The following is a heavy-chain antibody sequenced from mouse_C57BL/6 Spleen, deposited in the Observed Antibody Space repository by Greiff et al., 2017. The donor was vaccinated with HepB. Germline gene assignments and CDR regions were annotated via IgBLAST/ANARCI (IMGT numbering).Heavy chain of an antibody. CDR3: ARVNYDYDEGYAMDY. J-gene: IGHJ4*01. CDR1: GFTFSSYA. Sequence: EVQRVESGGGLVKPGGSLKLSCAASGFTFSSYAMSWVRQTPEKRLEWVATISDGGSYTYYPDNVKGRFTISRDNAKNNLYLQMSHLKSEDTAMYYCARVNYDYDEGYAMDYWGQGTSVTVSS. V-gene: IGHV5-4*01. D-gene: IGHD2-4*01. CDR2: ISDGGSYT.